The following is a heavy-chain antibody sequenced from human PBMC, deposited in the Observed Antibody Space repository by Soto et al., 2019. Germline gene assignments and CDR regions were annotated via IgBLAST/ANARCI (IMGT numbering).Heavy chain of an antibody. V-gene: IGHV3-33*01. CDR3: ARVQHQLALNYYYYGMYV. D-gene: IGHD2-21*01. Sequence: GGSLRLSCAASGFTFSSYGVHWVRQAPGKGLEWVAVIWYDGSNKYYADSVKGRFTISRDNSKNTLYLQMNSLRAEETAVYYCARVQHQLALNYYYYGMYVCAQGTTDPGSS. J-gene: IGHJ6*02. CDR2: IWYDGSNK. CDR1: GFTFSSYG.